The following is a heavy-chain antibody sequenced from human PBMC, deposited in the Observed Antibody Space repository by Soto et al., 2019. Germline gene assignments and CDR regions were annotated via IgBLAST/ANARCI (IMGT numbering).Heavy chain of an antibody. CDR2: ISFDGSNK. D-gene: IGHD2-21*01. CDR1: GFTFSSYG. Sequence: QVQLVESGGGVVQPGRSLRLSCAASGFTFSSYGMHWVRQAPGKGLEWVAIISFDGSNKYYADSVKGRFTISRDTSNNTLYLQMSSLRAEDTAVYYCAKEGLDQNYYYYYGMDVW. J-gene: IGHJ6*01. CDR3: AKEGLDQNYYYYYGMDV. V-gene: IGHV3-30*18.